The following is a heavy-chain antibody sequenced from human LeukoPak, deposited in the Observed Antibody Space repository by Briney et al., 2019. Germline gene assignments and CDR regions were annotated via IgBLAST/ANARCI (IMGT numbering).Heavy chain of an antibody. Sequence: GGSLRLSCAASGFNLNIDAMRWVSQAPGEGLEWVSLISGSGGTTYYADSVKGRFTISRDNSNSTLYMEMNSLRAEDTAVYYYAKRLVGPNNFDDCCQGTPVTVSS. J-gene: IGHJ4*02. CDR2: ISGSGGTT. D-gene: IGHD1-26*01. CDR3: AKRLVGPNNFDD. V-gene: IGHV3-23*01. CDR1: GFNLNIDA.